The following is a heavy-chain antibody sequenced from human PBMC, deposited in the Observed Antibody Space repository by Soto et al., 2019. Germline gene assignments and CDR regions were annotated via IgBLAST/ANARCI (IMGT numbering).Heavy chain of an antibody. J-gene: IGHJ4*02. CDR2: IIPIFGTA. Sequence: QVQLVQSGAEVKKPGSSVKVSCKASGGTFSSYAISWVRQAPGQGLEWMGGIIPIFGTANYAQKFQGRVTITADESKSTAYMELSSLRSEDKAVYYCASTRYCSSTSCLSQFDYWGQGTLVTVSS. V-gene: IGHV1-69*01. CDR1: GGTFSSYA. CDR3: ASTRYCSSTSCLSQFDY. D-gene: IGHD2-2*01.